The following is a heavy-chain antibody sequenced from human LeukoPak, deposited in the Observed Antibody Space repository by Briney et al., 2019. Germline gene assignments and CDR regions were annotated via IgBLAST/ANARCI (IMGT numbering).Heavy chain of an antibody. D-gene: IGHD1-26*01. V-gene: IGHV4-61*01. CDR1: GGSVSSGTYF. CDR3: ARSSGSYYPFDN. CDR2: IYYSGST. Sequence: SETPSLTCTVSGGSVSSGTYFWSWVRQPPGKGLESIGSIYYSGSTNFDPSLKSRVIISVDTSKNQFPLKLRSVTAADTAVYYCARSSGSYYPFDNWGQGTLVTVSS. J-gene: IGHJ4*02.